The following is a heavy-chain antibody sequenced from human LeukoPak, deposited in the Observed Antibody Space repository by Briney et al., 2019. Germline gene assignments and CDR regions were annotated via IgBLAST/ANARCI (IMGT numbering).Heavy chain of an antibody. J-gene: IGHJ6*02. CDR1: GFTFSSYS. Sequence: PGGSLRLSCAASGFTFSSYSMNWVRQAPGKGLEWVSSISSSSSYIYYADLVKGRFTISRDNAKNSLYLQMNSLRAEDTAVYYCARDEASVSSSWPFYYYYYGMDVWGQGTTVTVSS. CDR3: ARDEASVSSSWPFYYYYYGMDV. CDR2: ISSSSSYI. D-gene: IGHD6-13*01. V-gene: IGHV3-21*01.